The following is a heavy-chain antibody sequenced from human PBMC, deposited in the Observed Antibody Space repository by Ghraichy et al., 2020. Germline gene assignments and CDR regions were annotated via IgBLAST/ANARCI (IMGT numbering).Heavy chain of an antibody. CDR3: ARDRGSTTTCGCGIDY. Sequence: GGSLRLSCAASGFTFSSFAMHWVRQAPGKGLEWVAIISYDGGNKYYADSVKGQFTISRDNSKSTLYLQMNSLRAEDTAVYYCARDRGSTTTCGCGIDYWGQGTLVTVSS. CDR1: GFTFSSFA. V-gene: IGHV3-30-3*01. J-gene: IGHJ4*02. CDR2: ISYDGGNK. D-gene: IGHD2/OR15-2a*01.